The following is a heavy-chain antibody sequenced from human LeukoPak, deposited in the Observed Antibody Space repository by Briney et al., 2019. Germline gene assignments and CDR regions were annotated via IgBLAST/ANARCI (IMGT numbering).Heavy chain of an antibody. CDR2: VHLDGRT. Sequence: SETLSLTCGVSGGSVSSTNWWTWIRQPPGKGLEWIGEVHLDGRTNFNPSLKSRLTMSVDLSENHVSLKLTSVTAADTAVYYCAREGGFYRPLDYSGQGTLVTISS. CDR3: AREGGFYRPLDY. CDR1: GGSVSSTNW. V-gene: IGHV4-4*02. J-gene: IGHJ4*02. D-gene: IGHD6-25*01.